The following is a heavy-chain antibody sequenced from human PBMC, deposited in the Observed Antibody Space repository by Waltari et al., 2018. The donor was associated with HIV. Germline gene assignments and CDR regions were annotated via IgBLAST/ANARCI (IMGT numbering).Heavy chain of an antibody. V-gene: IGHV4-34*01. J-gene: IGHJ5*01. Sequence: QVRLQQWGTGLLKPSETLSLTCAVYGGSLRDYYWAWIRQAPGKGLEWIGEINHSGTTLDSASLRSRVNMSINTVKKQFSLRLSSLSDADTAVYYCAGRTLDPLIPNNCFDFWGQGTLVIVSS. D-gene: IGHD2-2*02. CDR1: GGSLRDYY. CDR3: AGRTLDPLIPNNCFDF. CDR2: INHSGTT.